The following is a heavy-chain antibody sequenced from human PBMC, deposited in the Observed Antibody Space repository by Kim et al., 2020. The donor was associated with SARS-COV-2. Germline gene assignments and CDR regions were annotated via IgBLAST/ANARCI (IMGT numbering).Heavy chain of an antibody. Sequence: SETLSLTCTVSGGSVSSGGFFWAWIRRHPGKGLEWIGYIFNTGGPSYNPSLESRVAMSLDTSANQFSLKLTSLTAADTAVYYCASGFYYDSSGNFVPAGALDYWGRGTLVTVSS. D-gene: IGHD3-22*01. CDR2: IFNTGGP. CDR1: GGSVSSGGFF. CDR3: ASGFYYDSSGNFVPAGALDY. J-gene: IGHJ4*01. V-gene: IGHV4-31*03.